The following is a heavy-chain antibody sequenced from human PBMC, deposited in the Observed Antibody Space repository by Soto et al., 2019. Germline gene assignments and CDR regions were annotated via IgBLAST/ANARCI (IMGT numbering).Heavy chain of an antibody. J-gene: IGHJ4*02. CDR2: ISTSGVT. CDR3: ARHGGDVVMVRE. Sequence: QVKLQESGRGLVKPSETLSLSCTVSGGSLGDVYWTWIRQPPGKEMEWIGYISTSGVTNYRPSLKTRVTRSTDTSNNQFSLNLSSVTAADTAIYFCARHGGDVVMVREWGQGIQVTVSS. CDR1: GGSLGDVY. D-gene: IGHD2-21*01. V-gene: IGHV4-59*08.